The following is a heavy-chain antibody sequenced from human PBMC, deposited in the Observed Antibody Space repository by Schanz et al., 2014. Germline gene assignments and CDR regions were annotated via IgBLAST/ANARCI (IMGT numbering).Heavy chain of an antibody. CDR2: VSSDGNND. CDR3: VSSGSYSSYAF. D-gene: IGHD3-10*01. CDR1: GFTFSTHA. V-gene: IGHV3-30*03. J-gene: IGHJ4*02. Sequence: VQLVESGGGVVQPGRSLRLSCAASGFTFSTHAMHWVRQAPGKGLEWVALVSSDGNNDYYTDSVKGRFTISRDNSKNTVHLQMNSLRPEDTAVYHCVSSGSYSSYAFWGQGTLVTVSS.